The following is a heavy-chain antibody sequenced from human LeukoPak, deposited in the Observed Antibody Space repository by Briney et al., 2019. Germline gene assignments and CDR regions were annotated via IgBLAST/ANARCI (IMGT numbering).Heavy chain of an antibody. V-gene: IGHV3-11*04. CDR3: ARDHRYYYDSSGLDY. CDR2: ISFSGSTI. J-gene: IGHJ4*02. CDR1: GLIFSDYY. Sequence: GGSLRLSCAASGLIFSDYYMSWIRQAPGKGLEWVSYISFSGSTIYYADSVKGRFTISRDNAKNSVYLRMNSLRAEDTAVYYCARDHRYYYDSSGLDYWGQGTLVTVSS. D-gene: IGHD3-22*01.